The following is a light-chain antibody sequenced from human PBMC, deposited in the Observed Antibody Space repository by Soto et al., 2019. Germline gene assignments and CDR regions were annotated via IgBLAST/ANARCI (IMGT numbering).Light chain of an antibody. V-gene: IGLV1-40*01. CDR1: SSNIGADYE. J-gene: IGLJ1*01. CDR3: QSYDSSLSAYV. CDR2: AIS. Sequence: QSVLTQPPSVSGAPGQSVTISCTGSSSNIGADYEVHWYQQLPGTAPRLLIYAISNRPSGVPDRFSGSQPGTSASLAITGLQTEDEADYYCQSYDSSLSAYVFGSGTKLTVL.